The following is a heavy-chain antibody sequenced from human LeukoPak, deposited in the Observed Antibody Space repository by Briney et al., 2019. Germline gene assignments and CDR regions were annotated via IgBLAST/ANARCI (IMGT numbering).Heavy chain of an antibody. V-gene: IGHV3-7*03. CDR2: MNVDGSQK. J-gene: IGHJ4*02. Sequence: PGGSLRLSCAASGFSFSTSWMTWVRQAPGKGLEWVANMNVDGSQKYPGDSVGGRFTISRDNVKNTLYLQMNSLRVEDTAVYYCARDPGWGALDYWGQGTLVTVSS. CDR3: ARDPGWGALDY. D-gene: IGHD3-16*01. CDR1: GFSFSTSW.